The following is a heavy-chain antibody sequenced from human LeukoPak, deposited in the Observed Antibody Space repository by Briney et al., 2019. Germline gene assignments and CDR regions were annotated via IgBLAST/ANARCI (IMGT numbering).Heavy chain of an antibody. V-gene: IGHV1-18*01. D-gene: IGHD3-9*01. Sequence: ASVKVSCKASGYTFTSYGISWVRQAPGQGLEWVGWISAYNGNTNYAQKLQGRVTMTTDTSTSTAYMELRSLRSDDTAVYYCARGVVSYDILTGYYTYYFDYWGQGTLVTVSS. CDR3: ARGVVSYDILTGYYTYYFDY. J-gene: IGHJ4*02. CDR2: ISAYNGNT. CDR1: GYTFTSYG.